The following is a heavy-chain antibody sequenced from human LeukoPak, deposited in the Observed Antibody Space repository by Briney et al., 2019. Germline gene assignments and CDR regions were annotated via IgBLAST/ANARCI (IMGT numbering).Heavy chain of an antibody. CDR1: GFSFSGSA. V-gene: IGHV3-73*01. D-gene: IGHD2-15*01. J-gene: IGHJ6*02. Sequence: PGGSLRLSCAASGFSFSGSAMHWVRQASGRGLEWLGRIRSKANSYVTAYAASVNGRFIISRDDSRNTAYLQMNSLRTEDTVVYYCTRHSDKYCSGAGCYVYNFYGMDVWGQGTTVTVSS. CDR2: IRSKANSYVT. CDR3: TRHSDKYCSGAGCYVYNFYGMDV.